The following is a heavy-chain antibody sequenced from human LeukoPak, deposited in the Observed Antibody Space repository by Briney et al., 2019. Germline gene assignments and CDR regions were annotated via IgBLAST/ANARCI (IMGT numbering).Heavy chain of an antibody. CDR1: GFTFDDYG. CDR2: INWNGGST. D-gene: IGHD3-10*01. J-gene: IGHJ6*03. CDR3: ARDPPLRVRGVIIETTYYYYYYMDV. V-gene: IGHV3-20*04. Sequence: PGGSLRLSCAASGFTFDDYGMSWVRQAQGKGLEWVSGINWNGGSTGYADSVKGPSTTSRDNAKNSLYLQMNSLRAEDTALYYCARDPPLRVRGVIIETTYYYYYYMDVWGKGTTVTVSS.